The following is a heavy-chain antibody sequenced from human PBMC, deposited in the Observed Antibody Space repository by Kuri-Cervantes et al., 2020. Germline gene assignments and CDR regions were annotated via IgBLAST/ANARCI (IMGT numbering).Heavy chain of an antibody. V-gene: IGHV4-59*01. CDR2: IYYSGST. J-gene: IGHJ4*02. D-gene: IGHD3-22*01. Sequence: SETLSLTCTVSGGSISSYYWSWIRQPPGKGLEWIGYIYYSGSTNYNPSLKSRVTISVDTSKNRFSLNLDSVTAADTAVYYCARGAGDSRGTDFDYWGQGTLVTVSS. CDR3: ARGAGDSRGTDFDY. CDR1: GGSISSYY.